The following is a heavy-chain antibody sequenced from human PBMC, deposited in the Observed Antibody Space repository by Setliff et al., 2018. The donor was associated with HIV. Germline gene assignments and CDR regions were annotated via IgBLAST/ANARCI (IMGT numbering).Heavy chain of an antibody. CDR3: ARRAANGLFDY. Sequence: SETLSLTCTVSGGSISTYYWSWIRQPPGKGLEWIGSIYTSGSTNYNPSLKSRVTISVDTSKNHFSLKLSSVTAADTAVYYCARRAANGLFDYWGQGTLVTVSS. V-gene: IGHV4-4*08. D-gene: IGHD2-15*01. CDR1: GGSISTYY. CDR2: IYTSGST. J-gene: IGHJ4*02.